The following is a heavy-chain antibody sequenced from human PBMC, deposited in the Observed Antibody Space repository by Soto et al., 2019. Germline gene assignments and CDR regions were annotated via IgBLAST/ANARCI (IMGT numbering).Heavy chain of an antibody. Sequence: EVQLLESGGGLVQPGGSLRLSCAASGFTFSVFAMSWVRQAPGKGLELVSTISGRGENTYYADSVKGRFTISRDNSKNTLNLQMNSLRGEDTAVYYCAKDRGTGDYGVNAVDIWGQGTMVTVDS. D-gene: IGHD7-27*01. CDR1: GFTFSVFA. CDR3: AKDRGTGDYGVNAVDI. CDR2: ISGRGENT. J-gene: IGHJ3*02. V-gene: IGHV3-23*01.